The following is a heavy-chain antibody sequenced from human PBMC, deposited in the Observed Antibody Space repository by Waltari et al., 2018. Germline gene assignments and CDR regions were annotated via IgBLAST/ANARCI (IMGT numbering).Heavy chain of an antibody. D-gene: IGHD2-2*01. V-gene: IGHV5-10-1*01. CDR3: VRHRTTYPLEIDY. CDR2: IDPSDSFR. J-gene: IGHJ4*02. CDR1: GHSFPTLW. Sequence: EVQLVQSGAEVKKPEEPLRTSGEGSGHSFPTLWTSWVRQMPGKGLEWVGRIDPSDSFRNYGPAFEGHVTISVDQSLRTAYLQWDSLKASDTAIYYCVRHRTTYPLEIDYWGQGTLVTVSS.